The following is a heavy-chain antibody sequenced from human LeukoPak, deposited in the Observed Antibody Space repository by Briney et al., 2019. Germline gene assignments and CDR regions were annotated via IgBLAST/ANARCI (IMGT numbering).Heavy chain of an antibody. Sequence: GGSLRLSCAASGFTFSSYSMNWVRQAPGKGLEWVSSISSSSSYIYYADSVKGRFTISRDNAKNSLYLQMNSLRAEDTAVYYCARASTMVRGAARPFDYWGQGTLVTVSS. J-gene: IGHJ4*02. CDR2: ISSSSSYI. D-gene: IGHD3-10*01. CDR1: GFTFSSYS. CDR3: ARASTMVRGAARPFDY. V-gene: IGHV3-21*01.